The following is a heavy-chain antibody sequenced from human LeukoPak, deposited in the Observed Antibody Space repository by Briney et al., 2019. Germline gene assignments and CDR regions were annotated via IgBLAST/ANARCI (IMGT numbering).Heavy chain of an antibody. J-gene: IGHJ5*02. CDR2: IYYSGST. CDR3: ARLARDGYNLGDKWFDP. CDR1: GGSISSYY. D-gene: IGHD5-24*01. V-gene: IGHV4-59*01. Sequence: SETLSLTCTVSGGSISSYYWSWIRQPPGKGLEWIGYIYYSGSTNYNPSLKSRVTISVDTSKNQFSLKLSSVTAADTAVYYCARLARDGYNLGDKWFDPWGQGTLVTVSS.